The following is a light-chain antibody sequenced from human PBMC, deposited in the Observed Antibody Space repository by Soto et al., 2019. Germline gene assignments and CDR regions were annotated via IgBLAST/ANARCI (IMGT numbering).Light chain of an antibody. J-gene: IGLJ2*01. Sequence: QSALTQPASVCGSPGQSITISCTGTSSDVGGYKYVSWYQQHPGKAPKLMIYEVTNRPSGVSNRFSGSKSGNTASLTISGLQAEDEADYYCSSYTSSSTLVFGGGTKLTVL. V-gene: IGLV2-14*01. CDR1: SSDVGGYKY. CDR2: EVT. CDR3: SSYTSSSTLV.